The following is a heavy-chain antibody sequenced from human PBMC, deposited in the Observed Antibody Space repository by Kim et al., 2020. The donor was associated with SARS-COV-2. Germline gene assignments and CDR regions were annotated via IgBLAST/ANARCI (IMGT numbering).Heavy chain of an antibody. D-gene: IGHD2-15*01. CDR2: ITSGGYTT. Sequence: GGSLRLSCVASGFTFSSHSMNWVRQAPGEGLEWISYITSGGYTTHYADSVEGRITISRDNAKNSLYLQMNSLRDEDTAVYYCARASRSCYALDLWGLG. V-gene: IGHV3-48*02. CDR3: ARASRSCYALDL. J-gene: IGHJ2*01. CDR1: GFTFSSHS.